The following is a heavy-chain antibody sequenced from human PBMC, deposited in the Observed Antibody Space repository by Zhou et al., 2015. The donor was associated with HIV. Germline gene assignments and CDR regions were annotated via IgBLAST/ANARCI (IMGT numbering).Heavy chain of an antibody. Sequence: QVQLIQSGAEMKKPGSSVKVSCKASGDIFNNFGISWVRQAPGQGLEWMGWISGYDGDTNYARKFQDRVSMTTDTSTSTIYMELRSLRSDDTAVYYCARDRDLVSSIPTNVLDYWGQGTLVTVSS. CDR1: GDIFNNFG. CDR2: ISGYDGDT. CDR3: ARDRDLVSSIPTNVLDY. D-gene: IGHD5/OR15-5a*01. J-gene: IGHJ4*02. V-gene: IGHV1-18*01.